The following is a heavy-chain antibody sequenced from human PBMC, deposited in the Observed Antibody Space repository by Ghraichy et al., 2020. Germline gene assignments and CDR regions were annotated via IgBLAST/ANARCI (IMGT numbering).Heavy chain of an antibody. CDR2: VYYSGST. Sequence: SQTLSLTCTVSGSSINNYYWTWIRQPPGQGLEYIGYVYYSGSTNYNPSLNSRVTISLHTATNQFSLRLDSVTAADTARYFCARAYERLSYFLDFWGQGRLVTVSS. CDR3: ARAYERLSYFLDF. V-gene: IGHV4-59*01. CDR1: GSSINNYY. J-gene: IGHJ4*02. D-gene: IGHD3-16*01.